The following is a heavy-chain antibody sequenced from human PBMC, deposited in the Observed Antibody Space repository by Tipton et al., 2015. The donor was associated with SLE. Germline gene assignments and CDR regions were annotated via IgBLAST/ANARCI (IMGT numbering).Heavy chain of an antibody. CDR3: ARDDEGYDGTLGAFDI. Sequence: SLRLSCAASGFTFSTYTMNWVRQAPGKGLEWVSSISSSGSYIYYADSVKGRFTISRDNAKKSLYLQMNSLRAEDTAVYYCARDDEGYDGTLGAFDIWGQGTMVTVSS. J-gene: IGHJ3*02. D-gene: IGHD3-22*01. V-gene: IGHV3-21*01. CDR2: ISSSGSYI. CDR1: GFTFSTYT.